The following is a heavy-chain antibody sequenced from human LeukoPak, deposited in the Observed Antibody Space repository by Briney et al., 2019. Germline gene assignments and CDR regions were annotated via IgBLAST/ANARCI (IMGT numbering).Heavy chain of an antibody. CDR2: VNESGST. CDR3: AREPAGFIGDVMIVGPLDY. J-gene: IGHJ4*02. Sequence: SETLSLTCTVSGGSLRGYYWGWIRQPPGKGLEWIGEVNESGSTDYTPSLKTRVTISLDTSRKQLSLRLTSVRAADTAVYFCAREPAGFIGDVMIVGPLDYWGQGVLVTVSS. D-gene: IGHD1-26*01. CDR1: GGSLRGYY. V-gene: IGHV4-34*01.